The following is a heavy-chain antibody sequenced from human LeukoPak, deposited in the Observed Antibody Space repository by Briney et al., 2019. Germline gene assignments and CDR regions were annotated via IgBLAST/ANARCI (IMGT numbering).Heavy chain of an antibody. CDR1: GFTVSSNY. CDR2: IHSGGTT. Sequence: GGSLRLSCAVSGFTVSSNYMSWVRQAPAKGLEWVSLIHSGGTTDYADSVKDRFTISRDYSKNTVNLQINSLRAEDTAVYYCARERRYCSGDNCYSGLDYWGQGTLVTVSS. CDR3: ARERRYCSGDNCYSGLDY. J-gene: IGHJ4*02. D-gene: IGHD2-15*01. V-gene: IGHV3-53*01.